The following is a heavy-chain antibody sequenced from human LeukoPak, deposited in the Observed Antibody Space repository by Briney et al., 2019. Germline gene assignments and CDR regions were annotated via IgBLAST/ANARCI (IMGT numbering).Heavy chain of an antibody. CDR3: ARARDTAMGYDY. Sequence: GGSLRLSCAASGFTFSSYDMHWVRQATGKGLEWVSAIGTAGDTYYPGSVKGRFTISRENAKNSLYLQMNSLRAGDTAVYYCARARDTAMGYDYWGQGTLVTVSS. D-gene: IGHD5-18*01. CDR2: IGTAGDT. CDR1: GFTFSSYD. J-gene: IGHJ4*02. V-gene: IGHV3-13*01.